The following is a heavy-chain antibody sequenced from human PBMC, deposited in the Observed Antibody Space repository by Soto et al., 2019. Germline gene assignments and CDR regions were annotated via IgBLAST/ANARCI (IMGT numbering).Heavy chain of an antibody. D-gene: IGHD2-2*01. CDR1: GYSFTSYC. Sequence: PGESLTTSCKGSGYSFTSYCIIWVLQMPGKGLEATGRIDPSDSYTNYSPSFQGHVTISADKSISTAYLQWSSLKASDTAMYYCARDFLEYCSSTSCQYYYYGMDVWGQGTTVTVSS. V-gene: IGHV5-10-1*01. J-gene: IGHJ6*02. CDR2: IDPSDSYT. CDR3: ARDFLEYCSSTSCQYYYYGMDV.